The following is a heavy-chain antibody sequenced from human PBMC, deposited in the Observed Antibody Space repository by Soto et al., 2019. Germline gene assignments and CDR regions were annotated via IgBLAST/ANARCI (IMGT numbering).Heavy chain of an antibody. Sequence: SETLSLTCTVSGGSISSSSDYWGWIRQPPGKGLDWIGSIYYSGSTYYNPSLKSRVTIYVDKSNNQFSLKLSSETASDLAVYYCSSYPSSRGDNPSYYDSSGYYYVGYWGQGTLVTVS. J-gene: IGHJ4*02. CDR3: SSYPSSRGDNPSYYDSSGYYYVGY. D-gene: IGHD3-22*01. CDR2: IYYSGST. CDR1: GGSISSSSDY. V-gene: IGHV4-39*01.